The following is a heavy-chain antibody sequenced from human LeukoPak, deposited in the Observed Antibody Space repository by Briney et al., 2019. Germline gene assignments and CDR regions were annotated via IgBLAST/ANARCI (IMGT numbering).Heavy chain of an antibody. CDR3: ARTHRSGWPNYFDY. V-gene: IGHV1-69*04. J-gene: IGHJ4*02. Sequence: SVKVSCKASGGTFSSYAISWVRQAPGQGLVWMGRIIPILGIANYAQKFQGRVTITADKSTSTAYMELSSLRSEDTAVYYCARTHRSGWPNYFDYWGQGTLVTVSS. CDR1: GGTFSSYA. D-gene: IGHD6-19*01. CDR2: IIPILGIA.